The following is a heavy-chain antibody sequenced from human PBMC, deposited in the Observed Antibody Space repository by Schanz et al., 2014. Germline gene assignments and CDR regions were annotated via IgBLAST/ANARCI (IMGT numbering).Heavy chain of an antibody. J-gene: IGHJ6*02. CDR2: IYDSGST. Sequence: QVQLQESGPGLVKPSETLSLTCTVSGGSIRSHYWSWIRQPPGKGLEWIGFIYDSGSTNYNPSLKSRVTISVDAPKNQFSLKMSSVTAADTAVYYCARGPAAMGDHSYYGLDVWGLGTTVTVSS. V-gene: IGHV4-59*11. CDR1: GGSIRSHY. CDR3: ARGPAAMGDHSYYGLDV. D-gene: IGHD2-2*01.